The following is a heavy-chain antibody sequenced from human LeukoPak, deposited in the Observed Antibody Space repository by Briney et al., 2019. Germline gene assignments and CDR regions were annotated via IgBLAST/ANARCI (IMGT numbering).Heavy chain of an antibody. V-gene: IGHV3-48*01. CDR3: AKDVYYGSGRRFDF. J-gene: IGHJ4*02. Sequence: PGGSLRLSCAASGFIFRSYSMTWVRQAPGRVLEWVSYISLSGSAIYYGDSVKGRFTISRDNAKNSLYLQMNSLRAEDTAVYYCAKDVYYGSGRRFDFWGQGTLVPVPS. D-gene: IGHD3-10*01. CDR2: ISLSGSAI. CDR1: GFIFRSYS.